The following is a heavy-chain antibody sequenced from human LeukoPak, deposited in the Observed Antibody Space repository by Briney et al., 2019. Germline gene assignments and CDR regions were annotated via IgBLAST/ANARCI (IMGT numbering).Heavy chain of an antibody. CDR3: ARFAVLYYMYV. CDR1: GFTFRSYW. CDR2: IKQDGSEK. V-gene: IGHV3-7*01. D-gene: IGHD4/OR15-4a*01. J-gene: IGHJ6*03. Sequence: GGSLRLSCAASGFTFRSYWMSWVRQAPRKGLEWVANIKQDGSEKYYVNSVKDRFTISRDNAKNSLYLQMNSLRAEDTAVYYCARFAVLYYMYVWGKGTTVTVSS.